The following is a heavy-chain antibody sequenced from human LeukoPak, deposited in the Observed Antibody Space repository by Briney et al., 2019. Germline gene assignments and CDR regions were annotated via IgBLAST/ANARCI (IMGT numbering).Heavy chain of an antibody. D-gene: IGHD3-16*01. CDR1: GFTFSSYG. Sequence: GGSLRLSCAASGFTFSSYGMHWVRQAPGKGLEWVANIKQDGSEKYYVDSVKGRFTISRDNAKNSLYLQMNSLRAEDTAVYYCASSYYDYVWGSQTYYFDYWGQGTLVTVSS. CDR3: ASSYYDYVWGSQTYYFDY. CDR2: IKQDGSEK. J-gene: IGHJ4*02. V-gene: IGHV3-7*01.